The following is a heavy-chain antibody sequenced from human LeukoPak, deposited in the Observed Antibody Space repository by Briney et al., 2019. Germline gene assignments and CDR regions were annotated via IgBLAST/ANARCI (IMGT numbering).Heavy chain of an antibody. CDR1: GGPFHTYA. V-gene: IGHV1-69*04. CDR2: VVPASEIS. CDR3: ARVGYTRGPLPYGMDV. Sequence: SVKVSCKASGGPFHTYAISWVRLVPGQGLEWMGRVVPASEISTYAQMFLGRVTITADYSASTVYMELSGLRSDDTATYYCARVGYTRGPLPYGMDVWGQGTTVTV. J-gene: IGHJ6*02. D-gene: IGHD3-16*02.